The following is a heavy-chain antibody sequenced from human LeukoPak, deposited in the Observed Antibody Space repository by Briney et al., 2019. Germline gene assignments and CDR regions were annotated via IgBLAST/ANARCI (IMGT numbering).Heavy chain of an antibody. CDR1: GDTFTSNSAA. CDR2: TYYRSKWYN. V-gene: IGHV6-1*01. CDR3: ARGFDL. Sequence: SQTLSLTCAVSGDTFTSNSAAWNWIRQSPSRGLEWLVRTYYRSKWYNDYAVSVKGRITINPDTSKNHFSLLLNSGTPEDTAVYYCARGFDLWGQGTLVSVSS. J-gene: IGHJ5*02.